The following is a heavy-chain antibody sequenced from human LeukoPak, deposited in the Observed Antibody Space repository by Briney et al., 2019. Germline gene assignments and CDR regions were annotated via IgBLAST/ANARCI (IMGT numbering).Heavy chain of an antibody. CDR1: GFTFSDNY. CDR3: ARGQAGEFDY. V-gene: IGHV3-11*01. Sequence: GGSLRLSCVVSGFTFSDNYMSWMRQAPGKGLEWVSYISSRGTTIHYADSVKGRFTISRDNAKNSLYLQINSLRAEDTAVYYCARGQAGEFDYWGQGTLVTVSS. CDR2: ISSRGTTI. J-gene: IGHJ4*02. D-gene: IGHD3-16*01.